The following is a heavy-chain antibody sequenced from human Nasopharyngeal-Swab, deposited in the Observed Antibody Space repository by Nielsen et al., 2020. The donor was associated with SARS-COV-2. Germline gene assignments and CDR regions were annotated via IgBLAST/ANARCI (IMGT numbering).Heavy chain of an antibody. D-gene: IGHD2-2*01. CDR1: GDSISNSDYY. V-gene: IGHV4-39*01. Sequence: SETLSPTCTASGDSISNSDYYWAWIRQPPGKGLEWIGSIEYSGNSYSSPSLQSRVIISVDASKNQFSLRLTSVTAADTAVYFCARSSRPYFDPWGPGTLVSVSS. CDR3: ARSSRPYFDP. CDR2: IEYSGNS. J-gene: IGHJ5*02.